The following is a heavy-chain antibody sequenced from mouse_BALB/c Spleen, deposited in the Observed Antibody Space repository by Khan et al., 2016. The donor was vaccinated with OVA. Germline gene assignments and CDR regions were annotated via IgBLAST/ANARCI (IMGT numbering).Heavy chain of an antibody. CDR1: GFSLTSYG. CDR3: AKLRDLYAMDY. V-gene: IGHV2-3*01. CDR2: IWGDGST. J-gene: IGHJ4*01. Sequence: VQLQESGPGLVAPSQSLSITCTVSGFSLTSYGVNWVRQPPGKGLEWLGVIWGDGSTNYPSALISRLIITKDCSKSQVLLKLNSLQTEDTAAYYCAKLRDLYAMDYWGQGTSVTVSS.